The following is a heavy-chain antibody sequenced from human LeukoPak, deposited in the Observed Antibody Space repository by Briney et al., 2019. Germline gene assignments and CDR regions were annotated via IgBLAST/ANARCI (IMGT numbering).Heavy chain of an antibody. CDR1: GFTFSDYY. J-gene: IGHJ4*02. Sequence: GGSPRLSCAASGFTFSDYYMSWIRQAPGKGPEWVSYISSSSSYTNYADSVKGRFTISRDNAKNSLYLQMNSLRAEDMAVYYCARDRGTNGDYFGYWGQGTLVTVSS. CDR3: ARDRGTNGDYFGY. V-gene: IGHV3-11*06. CDR2: ISSSSSYT. D-gene: IGHD2-2*01.